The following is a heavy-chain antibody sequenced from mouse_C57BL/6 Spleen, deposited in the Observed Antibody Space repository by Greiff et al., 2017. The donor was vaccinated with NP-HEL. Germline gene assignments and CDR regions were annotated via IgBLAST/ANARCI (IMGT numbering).Heavy chain of an antibody. CDR1: GYTFTSYW. CDR2: IHPNSGST. Sequence: VKLQQPGAELVKPGASVKLSCKASGYTFTSYWMHWVKQRPGQGLEWIGMIHPNSGSTDYNEKFKSKATLTVDKSSSTAYMQLSSLTSEDSAVYYCARGVGTDAMDYWGQGTSVTVSS. D-gene: IGHD4-1*01. CDR3: ARGVGTDAMDY. V-gene: IGHV1-64*01. J-gene: IGHJ4*01.